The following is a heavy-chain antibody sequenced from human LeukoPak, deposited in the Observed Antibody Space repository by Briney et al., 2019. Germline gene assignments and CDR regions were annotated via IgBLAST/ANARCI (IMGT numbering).Heavy chain of an antibody. Sequence: ASVKVSCKASGYTFTGYYMHWVRQAPGQGLEWMGRINPNSGGTNYAQKFQGRVTMTRDTSISTAYMELSRLRSDDTAVYYCARAPGRDGYNLVYWGQGTLVTVSS. CDR1: GYTFTGYY. CDR2: INPNSGGT. J-gene: IGHJ4*02. D-gene: IGHD5-24*01. V-gene: IGHV1-2*06. CDR3: ARAPGRDGYNLVY.